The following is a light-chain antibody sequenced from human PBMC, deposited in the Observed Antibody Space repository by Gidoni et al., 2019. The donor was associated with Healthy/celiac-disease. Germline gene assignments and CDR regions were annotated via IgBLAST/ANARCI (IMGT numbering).Light chain of an antibody. V-gene: IGKV3-11*01. CDR2: DAS. CDR3: QQRSNWPPLT. CDR1: QSVSSY. J-gene: IGKJ5*01. Sequence: MVLPQSPATLSLPPAERATFTCSASQSVSSYLSWYQQKPGQAPRLLLYDASTSPTAIPARFSGSGSGTAFSLPISSLEPEDFAVYYCQQRSNWPPLTFGQGTRLEIK.